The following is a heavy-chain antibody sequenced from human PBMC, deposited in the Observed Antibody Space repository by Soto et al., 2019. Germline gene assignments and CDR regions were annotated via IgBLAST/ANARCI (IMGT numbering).Heavy chain of an antibody. J-gene: IGHJ2*01. CDR1: GGSISSYY. D-gene: IGHD3-3*01. V-gene: IGHV4-59*01. Sequence: QVQLQESGPGLVKPSETLSLTCTVSGGSISSYYWSWIRQPPGKGLEWIGYIYYSGSTNYNPSLKSRVPISVDTSKNQFSLKLSSVTAADTAVYYCASEVGGYFDLWGRGTLVTVSS. CDR3: ASEVGGYFDL. CDR2: IYYSGST.